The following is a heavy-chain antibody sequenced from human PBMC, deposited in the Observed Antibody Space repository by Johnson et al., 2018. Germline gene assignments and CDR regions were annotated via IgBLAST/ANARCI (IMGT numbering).Heavy chain of an antibody. CDR2: IYYSGST. Sequence: VQLQESGPGLVKPSETLSLTCTVSGGSISSYYWSWIRQPPGKGLEWIGYIYYSGSTNYNPSLKSRVTISVDTSKTQFSLKLSSVTAADTAVYYCARGCSGGGCYLYYYSYYMDVWGKGTTVTVSS. CDR3: ARGCSGGGCYLYYYSYYMDV. J-gene: IGHJ6*03. D-gene: IGHD2-15*01. V-gene: IGHV4-59*01. CDR1: GGSISSYY.